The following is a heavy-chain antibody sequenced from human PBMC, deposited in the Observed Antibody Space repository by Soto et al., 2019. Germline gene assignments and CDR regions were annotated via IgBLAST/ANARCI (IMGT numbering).Heavy chain of an antibody. D-gene: IGHD2-15*01. CDR3: ARDRYCSGGSCYSANY. V-gene: IGHV1-69*13. Sequence: SVKVSCKASGGTFSSYAISWVRQAPVQGLEWMGGIIPIFGTANYAQKFQGRVTITADESTSTAYMELSSLRSEDTAVYYSARDRYCSGGSCYSANYWGQGTLVTVSS. CDR2: IIPIFGTA. CDR1: GGTFSSYA. J-gene: IGHJ4*02.